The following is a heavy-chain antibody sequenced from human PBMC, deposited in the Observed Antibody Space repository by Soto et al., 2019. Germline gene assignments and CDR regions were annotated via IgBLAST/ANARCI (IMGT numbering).Heavy chain of an antibody. CDR1: GGSISSSNW. CDR3: ARIAAAGTNLAY. V-gene: IGHV4-4*02. D-gene: IGHD6-13*01. CDR2: IYHSGST. J-gene: IGHJ4*02. Sequence: QVQLQESGPGLVKPSGTLSLTCAVSGGSISSSNWWSWVRQPPGKGLEWIGEIYHSGSTNYNPSRQSRATISIAKSTNQFSLKPSSVPAADTAVYYCARIAAAGTNLAYWGQGTLVTVSS.